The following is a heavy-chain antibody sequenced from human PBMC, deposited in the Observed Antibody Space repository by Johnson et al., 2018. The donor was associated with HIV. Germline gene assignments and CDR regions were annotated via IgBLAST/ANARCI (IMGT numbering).Heavy chain of an antibody. CDR2: ISYDASNK. D-gene: IGHD2-2*01. CDR3: ARAANVVLPAGTFDI. Sequence: QVQLVESGGGLVQPGGSLRLSCAASGFTFSSYAMHWVRQAPGKGLEWVAVISYDASNKFYADSVKGRFTISRDKTKKTLYLQMNSLSVEDTAVYYCARAANVVLPAGTFDIWGRGTIVTVSS. CDR1: GFTFSSYA. V-gene: IGHV3-30*04. J-gene: IGHJ3*02.